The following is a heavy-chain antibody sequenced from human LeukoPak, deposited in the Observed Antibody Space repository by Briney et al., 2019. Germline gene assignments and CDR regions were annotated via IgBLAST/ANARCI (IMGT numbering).Heavy chain of an antibody. CDR1: GGSISSSPYY. J-gene: IGHJ6*03. CDR2: IYYNGST. CDR3: ARRLCSSTSCYIRGLGYYYYMDV. Sequence: SETLSLTCSVSGGSISSSPYYWGWIRQPPGKGLEWIGSIYYNGSTYYNLSLKSRVTISVDTSKNQFSLKLSSVTAADTAVYYCARRLCSSTSCYIRGLGYYYYMDVWGKGTTVTVSS. V-gene: IGHV4-39*07. D-gene: IGHD2-2*02.